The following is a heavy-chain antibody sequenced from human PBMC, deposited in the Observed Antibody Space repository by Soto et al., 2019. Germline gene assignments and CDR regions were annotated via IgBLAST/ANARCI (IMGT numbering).Heavy chain of an antibody. Sequence: EVQLVESGGGLVKPGGSLRLSCAASGFTFSSYSMNWVRQAPGKGLEWVSSISSGSSYIYYADSVKGRFTISRDNAKNYQYLQMNSPRAEDTAVYYCARSSGGSGKLWNYYGMDVWGQGTTVTVSS. V-gene: IGHV3-21*06. CDR3: ARSSGGSGKLWNYYGMDV. J-gene: IGHJ6*02. CDR2: ISSGSSYI. D-gene: IGHD3-10*01. CDR1: GFTFSSYS.